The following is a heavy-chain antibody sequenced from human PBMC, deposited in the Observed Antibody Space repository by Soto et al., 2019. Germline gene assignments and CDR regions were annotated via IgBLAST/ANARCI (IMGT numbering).Heavy chain of an antibody. CDR1: GYSFTSYW. CDR3: AEGPHYYDSSGDDAFDI. J-gene: IGHJ3*02. D-gene: IGHD3-22*01. Sequence: GESLKISCKGSGYSFTSYWISWVRQMPGKGLEWMGRIDPSDSYTNYSPSFQGHVTISADKSISTAYLQWSSLKASDTAMYYCAEGPHYYDSSGDDAFDIWGQGTMVTVSS. V-gene: IGHV5-10-1*01. CDR2: IDPSDSYT.